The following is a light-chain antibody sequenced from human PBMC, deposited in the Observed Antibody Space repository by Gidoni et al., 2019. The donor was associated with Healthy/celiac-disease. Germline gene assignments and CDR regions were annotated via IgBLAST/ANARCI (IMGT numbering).Light chain of an antibody. CDR1: QGISSY. CDR3: QQLNSYPYT. J-gene: IGKJ2*01. Sequence: DIQLTQSPSFLSASVADRVTITCRASQGISSYLAWYQQKPGKAPKLLIYAASTLQSGVPSRFSGSGSGTEFTLTISSLQPEDFATYYCQQLNSYPYTFGQGTKLENK. CDR2: AAS. V-gene: IGKV1-9*01.